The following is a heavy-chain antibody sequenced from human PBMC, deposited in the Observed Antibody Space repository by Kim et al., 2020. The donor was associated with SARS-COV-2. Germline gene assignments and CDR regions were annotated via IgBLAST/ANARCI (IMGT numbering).Heavy chain of an antibody. V-gene: IGHV6-1*01. CDR3: ARQTYSSSSGLWFP. Sequence: AVSVKSRITINPDTSKNQFSLQLNSVTPEDTAVYYCARQTYSSSSGLWFPWGQGTLVTVSS. D-gene: IGHD6-6*01. J-gene: IGHJ5*02.